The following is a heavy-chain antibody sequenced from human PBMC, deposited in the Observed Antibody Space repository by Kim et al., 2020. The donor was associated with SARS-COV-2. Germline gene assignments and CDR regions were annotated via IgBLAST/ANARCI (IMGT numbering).Heavy chain of an antibody. CDR2: ISYRGDST. V-gene: IGHV3-23*01. CDR1: GFTFSSSA. CDR3: AKALPGLVGFGD. Sequence: GGSLRLSCAASGFTFSSSAMNWVRQAPGKGLEWVSSISYRGDSTYYADSVKGRFTVSRDNSKNTLYLQMNSLRAEDTAIYYCAKALPGLVGFGDWGQGTLVTVSS. D-gene: IGHD2-2*01. J-gene: IGHJ4*02.